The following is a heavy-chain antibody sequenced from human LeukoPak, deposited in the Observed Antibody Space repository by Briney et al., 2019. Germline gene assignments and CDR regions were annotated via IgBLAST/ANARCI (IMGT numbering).Heavy chain of an antibody. J-gene: IGHJ4*02. D-gene: IGHD3-3*01. Sequence: GGSLRLSCAASGLTFSSYGMHWVRQAPGKGLEWVAVISYDGSNKYYADSVKGRFTISRDNSKNTLYLQMNSLRAEDTAVYYCAKDRNYDFWSGYLPLDYWGQGTLVTVSS. CDR2: ISYDGSNK. CDR1: GLTFSSYG. CDR3: AKDRNYDFWSGYLPLDY. V-gene: IGHV3-30*18.